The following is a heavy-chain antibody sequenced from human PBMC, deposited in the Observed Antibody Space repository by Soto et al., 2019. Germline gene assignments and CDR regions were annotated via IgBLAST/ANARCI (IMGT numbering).Heavy chain of an antibody. CDR2: FDPEDGET. CDR1: GYTLTELS. Sequence: ASVKVSCKVSGYTLTELSMHWVRQAPGKGLEWMGGFDPEDGETIYAQKFQGRVTMTEDTSTDTAYMELSSLRSEDTAVYYCATGGYCTNGVCNPYYYGMDVWGQGTTVTVSS. J-gene: IGHJ6*02. V-gene: IGHV1-24*01. CDR3: ATGGYCTNGVCNPYYYGMDV. D-gene: IGHD2-8*01.